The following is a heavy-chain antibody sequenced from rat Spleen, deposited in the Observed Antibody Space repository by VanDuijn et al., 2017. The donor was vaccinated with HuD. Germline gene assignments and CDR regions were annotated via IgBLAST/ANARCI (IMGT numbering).Heavy chain of an antibody. D-gene: IGHD1-11*01. Sequence: EVQLVESGGGLVQPGRSMKLSCAASGLSFSNYDMAWVRQAPTKGLEWVAYISAGGDNTYYRDSVKGRFTISRDIAKSTLYLQMDSLGSEDTATYYCARRHYGYTDYFDYWGQGVMVTVSS. CDR3: ARRHYGYTDYFDY. J-gene: IGHJ2*01. V-gene: IGHV5-25*01. CDR1: GLSFSNYD. CDR2: ISAGGDNT.